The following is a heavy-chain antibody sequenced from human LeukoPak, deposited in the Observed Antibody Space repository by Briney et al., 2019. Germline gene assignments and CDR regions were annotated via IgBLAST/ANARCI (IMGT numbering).Heavy chain of an antibody. Sequence: SVKVSCKASGGTFSSYAISWARQAPGQGLEWMGGIIPIFGTANYAQKFQGRVTITTDESTSTAYMELSSLRSEDTAVYYCASEVAGTLLGFDPWGQGTLVTVSS. CDR3: ASEVAGTLLGFDP. J-gene: IGHJ5*02. CDR1: GGTFSSYA. V-gene: IGHV1-69*05. CDR2: IIPIFGTA. D-gene: IGHD6-19*01.